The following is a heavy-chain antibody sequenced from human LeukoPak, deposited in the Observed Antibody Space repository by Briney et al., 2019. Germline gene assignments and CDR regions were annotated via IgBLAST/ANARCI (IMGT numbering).Heavy chain of an antibody. CDR1: GGSISSGGYS. D-gene: IGHD3-10*01. V-gene: IGHV4-30-2*01. CDR2: IYHSGST. J-gene: IGHJ4*02. Sequence: SQTLSLTCAVSGGSISSGGYSWSWIRQPPGKGLEWIGYIYHSGSTYYNPSLKSRVTISVDRSKNQFSLKLSSVTAADTAVYYCARGGEYGSGSYVSAFDYWGQGTLVTVSS. CDR3: ARGGEYGSGSYVSAFDY.